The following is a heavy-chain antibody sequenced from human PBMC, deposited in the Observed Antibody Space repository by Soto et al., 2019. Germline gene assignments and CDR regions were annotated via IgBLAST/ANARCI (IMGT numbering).Heavy chain of an antibody. CDR1: GYTFTSYG. Sequence: GASVKVSCKASGYTFTSYGISWVRQAPGQGLEWMGWISAYNGNTNYAQKLQGRVTMTTDTSTSTAYMELRSLRSDDTAVYYCARVVDIVVVVAAANNWFDPWGQGTLVTVSS. J-gene: IGHJ5*02. CDR2: ISAYNGNT. D-gene: IGHD2-15*01. V-gene: IGHV1-18*01. CDR3: ARVVDIVVVVAAANNWFDP.